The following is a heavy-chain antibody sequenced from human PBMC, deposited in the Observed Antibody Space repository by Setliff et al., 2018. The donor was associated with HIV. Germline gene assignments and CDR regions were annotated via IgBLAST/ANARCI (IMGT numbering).Heavy chain of an antibody. CDR3: ARDRLNVYSSGWGVGY. CDR1: GYTFTSYG. D-gene: IGHD6-25*01. V-gene: IGHV1-18*01. Sequence: ASVKVSCKASGYTFTSYGISWVRQAPGQGLEWMGWISGYNGNTNFAQKLQGRVTMTTDTSTGTAYMELRSLRSDDTAVYYCARDRLNVYSSGWGVGYWGQGTLVTVSS. CDR2: ISGYNGNT. J-gene: IGHJ4*02.